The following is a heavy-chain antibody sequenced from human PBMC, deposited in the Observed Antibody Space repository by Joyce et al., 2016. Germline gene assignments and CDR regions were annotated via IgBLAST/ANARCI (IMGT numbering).Heavy chain of an antibody. V-gene: IGHV3-30-3*01. Sequence: QVQLVESGRGVGQPGRSLTLSCAASGFSFSQFSMVWSRQAPGKGLEWAAVISSDGSNKDYADSAKGRFIISRDNSKNTLNLQMTGLRSDDTGVYYCARGTTVTRMGNWFDPWGQGTLVTVSS. CDR2: ISSDGSNK. CDR1: GFSFSQFS. J-gene: IGHJ5*02. D-gene: IGHD4-17*01. CDR3: ARGTTVTRMGNWFDP.